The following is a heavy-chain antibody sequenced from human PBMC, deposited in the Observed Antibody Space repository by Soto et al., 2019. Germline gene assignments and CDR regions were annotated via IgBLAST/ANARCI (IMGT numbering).Heavy chain of an antibody. Sequence: QVQLVESGGGVVQPGRSLRLSCAASGFTFISYAMHWVRQAPGKGLEWVAVISFDGSTEYYADSVKGRFTISRDNSKNTVSLQMNSLRSEDTAVYYCARSWHGSGSYTHFYYGLDVWGQGTTVTVSS. V-gene: IGHV3-30-3*01. D-gene: IGHD3-10*01. CDR2: ISFDGSTE. J-gene: IGHJ6*02. CDR1: GFTFISYA. CDR3: ARSWHGSGSYTHFYYGLDV.